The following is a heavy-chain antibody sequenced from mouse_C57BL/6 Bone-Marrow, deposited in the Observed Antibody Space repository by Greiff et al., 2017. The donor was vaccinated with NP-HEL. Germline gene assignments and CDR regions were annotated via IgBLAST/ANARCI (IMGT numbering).Heavy chain of an antibody. D-gene: IGHD2-3*01. CDR1: GYTFTSYW. Sequence: QVQLKQPGAELVKPGASVKLSCKASGYTFTSYWMHWVKQRPGQGLEWIGMIHPNSGSTNYNEKFKSKATLTVDKSSSTAYMQLSSLTSEDSAVYYCARRDGYYPAWFAYWGQGTLVTVSA. J-gene: IGHJ3*01. CDR3: ARRDGYYPAWFAY. V-gene: IGHV1-64*01. CDR2: IHPNSGST.